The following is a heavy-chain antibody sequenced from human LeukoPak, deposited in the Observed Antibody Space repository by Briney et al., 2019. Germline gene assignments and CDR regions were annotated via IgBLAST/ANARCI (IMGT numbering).Heavy chain of an antibody. V-gene: IGHV3-7*03. CDR3: AKMFLKLGADY. Sequence: GGSLRLSCAASGFTFSSYWMSWVRQAPGKGLEWVANIKQDGSEKYYVDSVKGRFTISRDNAKNSLYLQMNSLTAEDTAVYYCAKMFLKLGADYWGQGTLVTVSS. D-gene: IGHD7-27*01. CDR2: IKQDGSEK. J-gene: IGHJ4*02. CDR1: GFTFSSYW.